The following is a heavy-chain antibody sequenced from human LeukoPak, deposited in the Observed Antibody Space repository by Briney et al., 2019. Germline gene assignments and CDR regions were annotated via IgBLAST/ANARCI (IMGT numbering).Heavy chain of an antibody. D-gene: IGHD3-22*01. J-gene: IGHJ4*02. Sequence: PSETLSLTCAVYGGSFSGYYWSWIRQPPGKGLEWIGEINHSGSTNYNPSLKSRVTISVDTSKNQFSLKLSSVTAADTAVYYCARTAHGSYYDSSGYYYGAGRFDYWGQGTLVTVSS. CDR3: ARTAHGSYYDSSGYYYGAGRFDY. V-gene: IGHV4-34*01. CDR2: INHSGST. CDR1: GGSFSGYY.